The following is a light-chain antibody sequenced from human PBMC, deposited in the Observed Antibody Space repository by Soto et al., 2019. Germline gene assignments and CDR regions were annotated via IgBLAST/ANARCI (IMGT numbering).Light chain of an antibody. V-gene: IGKV1-5*03. CDR2: KXS. CDR3: QHYNSDSEA. CDR1: QTVSIW. J-gene: IGKJ1*01. Sequence: DIHMTQSPSTLSGSVGDRVTIPXRASQTVSIWFAWYQQEPGXAPKXXXYKXSTLKSGVPSRLSGSGSGTEFTRTISSRQPDDCETYYCQHYNSDSEAFGQGTKVDIK.